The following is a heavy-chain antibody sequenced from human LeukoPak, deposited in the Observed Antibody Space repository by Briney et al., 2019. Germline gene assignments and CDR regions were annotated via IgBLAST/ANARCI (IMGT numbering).Heavy chain of an antibody. CDR3: AKDSSGSYYGPGRFFDY. CDR2: ISWNSGSI. V-gene: IGHV3-9*03. CDR1: GFTFDDYA. D-gene: IGHD1-26*01. Sequence: GRSLRLSCAASGFTFDDYAMHWVRQAPGKGLEWVSGISWNSGSIGYADSVKGRFTISRDNAKNSLYLQMNSLGAEDMALYYCAKDSSGSYYGPGRFFDYWGQGTLVTVSS. J-gene: IGHJ4*02.